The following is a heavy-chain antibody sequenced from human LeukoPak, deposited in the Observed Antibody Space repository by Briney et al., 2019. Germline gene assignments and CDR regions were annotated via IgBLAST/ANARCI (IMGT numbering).Heavy chain of an antibody. CDR1: GGSISSGGYS. CDR3: ARGVNSDYVAYYFDY. Sequence: NSSQNLFLNCAVSGGSISSGGYSWRWIRQPPGKGLEWIGYIYHSGSTYYNPSLKSRVTISVDRSKNQFSLKLSSVTAADTAVYYCARGVNSDYVAYYFDYWGQGTLVTVSS. V-gene: IGHV4-30-2*01. D-gene: IGHD4-11*01. J-gene: IGHJ4*02. CDR2: IYHSGST.